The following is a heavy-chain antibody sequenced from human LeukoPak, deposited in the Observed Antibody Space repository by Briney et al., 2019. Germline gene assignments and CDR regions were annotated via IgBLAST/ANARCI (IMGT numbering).Heavy chain of an antibody. J-gene: IGHJ4*02. D-gene: IGHD6-13*01. CDR3: ARAAEYSSSWFDY. Sequence: SETLSLTCTVSGGSISSSSYYWGWIRQPPGKGLEWIGSIYYSGSTYYNPSLKSRVTISVDTSKNQFSLKLSSVTAADTAVYYCARAAEYSSSWFDYWGQGTLVTVSS. CDR1: GGSISSSSYY. V-gene: IGHV4-39*07. CDR2: IYYSGST.